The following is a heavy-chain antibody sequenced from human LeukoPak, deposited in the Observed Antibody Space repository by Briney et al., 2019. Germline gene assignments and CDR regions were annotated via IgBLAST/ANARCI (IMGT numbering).Heavy chain of an antibody. CDR2: ISGSGGST. Sequence: SGGSLRLSCAASGFPFSSYSMNWVRQAPGKGLEWVSAISGSGGSTYYADSVKGRFTISRDNSKNTLYLQMNSLRAEDTAVYYCAKSLEGPYDYVKGSCSYWGQGTLVTVSS. V-gene: IGHV3-23*01. D-gene: IGHD3-16*01. CDR3: AKSLEGPYDYVKGSCSY. CDR1: GFPFSSYS. J-gene: IGHJ4*02.